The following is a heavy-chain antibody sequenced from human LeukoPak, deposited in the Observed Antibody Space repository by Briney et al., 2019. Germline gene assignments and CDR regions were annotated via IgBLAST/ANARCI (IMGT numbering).Heavy chain of an antibody. CDR3: ATDRGWRTSGYYLYYFEY. Sequence: GGSPRLSCAASRFTFSNYWMSWVRQAPGKGLEWVANIRQDGGEKYYVDSVKGRFTISRDNTMNSLYLQMSSLRAEDTAVYYCATDRGWRTSGYYLYYFEYWGQGTLVTYSS. CDR1: RFTFSNYW. V-gene: IGHV3-7*01. CDR2: IRQDGGEK. J-gene: IGHJ4*02. D-gene: IGHD3-3*01.